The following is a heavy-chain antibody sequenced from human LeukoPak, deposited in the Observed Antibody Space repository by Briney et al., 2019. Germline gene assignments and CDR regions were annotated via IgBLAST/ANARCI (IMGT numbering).Heavy chain of an antibody. CDR1: GDSVSSNSAT. Sequence: SQTLSLTCAISGDSVSSNSATWNWIRQSPSRGLDWLGRTYYRSKWYNDYAVSVKSRITINPDTSKNQFSLKLSSVTAADTAVYYCARGGYYDSSGYYYGWFDYWGQGTLVTVSS. V-gene: IGHV6-1*01. CDR2: TYYRSKWYN. J-gene: IGHJ4*02. CDR3: ARGGYYDSSGYYYGWFDY. D-gene: IGHD3-22*01.